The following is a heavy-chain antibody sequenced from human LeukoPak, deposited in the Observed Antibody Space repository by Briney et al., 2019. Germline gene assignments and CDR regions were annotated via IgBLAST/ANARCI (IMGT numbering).Heavy chain of an antibody. CDR1: GYTFTGYY. D-gene: IGHD2-8*01. CDR2: INPNSGGT. V-gene: IGHV1-2*02. CDR3: ARAPELHCTNGVCYLGGWFDP. Sequence: GASVKVSCKASGYTFTGYYMHWVRQAPGQGLEWMGWINPNSGGTNYAQKFQGRVTMTRDTSISTAYMELSRLRSDDTAVYYCARAPELHCTNGVCYLGGWFDPWGQGTLVTVSS. J-gene: IGHJ5*02.